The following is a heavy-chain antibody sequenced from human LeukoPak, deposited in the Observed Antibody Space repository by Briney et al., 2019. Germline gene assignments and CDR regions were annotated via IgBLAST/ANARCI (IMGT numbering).Heavy chain of an antibody. CDR3: AKRGVVIRVILVGFHKEAYYFDS. CDR1: GIALSNYG. CDR2: ISCSGGTT. J-gene: IGHJ4*02. Sequence: GSLRLSSAVSGIALSNYGMSWVRPAPGKGLGWVAGISCSGGTTNYSDSVKGRFTISRDNPKNTLFLHMNSLRAEDTAVYFCAKRGVVIRVILVGFHKEAYYFDSWGQGALVTVSS. D-gene: IGHD3-22*01. V-gene: IGHV3-23*01.